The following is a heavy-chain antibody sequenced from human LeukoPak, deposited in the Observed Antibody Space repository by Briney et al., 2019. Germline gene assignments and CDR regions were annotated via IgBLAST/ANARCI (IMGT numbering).Heavy chain of an antibody. D-gene: IGHD3-22*01. Sequence: PGGSLRLSCAASGFTFSSYWMSWVRQAPGKGLEWVANIKKDGSEKYYVDSVKGRFTISRDNAKTSLYLQMNSLRAEDTAVYYCARVAPYYYDRPGYNLNSFDYWGQGTLVTVSS. CDR3: ARVAPYYYDRPGYNLNSFDY. CDR2: IKKDGSEK. V-gene: IGHV3-7*01. J-gene: IGHJ4*02. CDR1: GFTFSSYW.